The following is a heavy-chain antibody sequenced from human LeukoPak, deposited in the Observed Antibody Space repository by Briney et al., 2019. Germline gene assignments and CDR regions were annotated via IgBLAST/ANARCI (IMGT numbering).Heavy chain of an antibody. J-gene: IGHJ4*02. V-gene: IGHV1-18*01. Sequence: ASVTVSCKASGYIFNNYGINWVRQAPGQGLEWMGWISVSNGDTEYAEKFQGRVTMTTDTSTSTAYMELRSLSSDDTAIYFCARGLWCGDLRNPYLDYWGQGTLVTVSS. D-gene: IGHD3-10*01. CDR2: ISVSNGDT. CDR3: ARGLWCGDLRNPYLDY. CDR1: GYIFNNYG.